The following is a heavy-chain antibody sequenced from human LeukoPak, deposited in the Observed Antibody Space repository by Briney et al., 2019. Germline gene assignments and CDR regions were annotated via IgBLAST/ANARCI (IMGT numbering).Heavy chain of an antibody. CDR2: IIPIFGTA. D-gene: IGHD3-22*01. V-gene: IGHV1-69*05. CDR3: ARDPGRGSYDYDSSGWLLDY. CDR1: GGTFSSYA. Sequence: SVKVSCKASGGTFSSYAISWVRQAPGQGLEGMGRIIPIFGTANYAQKFQGRVTITTDESTSTAYMELSSLRSEDTAVYYCARDPGRGSYDYDSSGWLLDYWGQGTLVTVSS. J-gene: IGHJ4*02.